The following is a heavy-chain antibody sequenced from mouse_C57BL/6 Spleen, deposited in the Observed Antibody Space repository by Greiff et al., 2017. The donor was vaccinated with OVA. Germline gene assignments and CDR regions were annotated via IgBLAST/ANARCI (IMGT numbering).Heavy chain of an antibody. CDR2: FHPKNADT. CDR1: GYTFTTYP. Sequence: QVQLKQSGAELVKPGASVKMSCKASGYTFTTYPIEWMKQNHGKSLEWIGNFHPKNADTKYNEKFKGKATLTVEKSSSTFYLELSLLTSDYAAVYYCARGGEYYGSFADWGQGTLVTVSA. CDR3: ARGGEYYGSFAD. J-gene: IGHJ3*01. D-gene: IGHD1-1*01. V-gene: IGHV1-47*01.